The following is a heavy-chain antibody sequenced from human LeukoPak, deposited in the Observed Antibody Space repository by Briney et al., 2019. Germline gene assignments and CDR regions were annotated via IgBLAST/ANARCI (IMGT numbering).Heavy chain of an antibody. D-gene: IGHD6-6*01. CDR1: GFTFSSYA. Sequence: GGSLRLSCAASGFTFSSYAMSWVRQAPGEGLEWVSAISGSGGSTYYADSVKGRFTISRDNSKNTLYLQMNSLRAEDTAVYYCANAQSQYSSSVDYWGQGTLVTVSS. CDR3: ANAQSQYSSSVDY. J-gene: IGHJ4*02. CDR2: ISGSGGST. V-gene: IGHV3-23*01.